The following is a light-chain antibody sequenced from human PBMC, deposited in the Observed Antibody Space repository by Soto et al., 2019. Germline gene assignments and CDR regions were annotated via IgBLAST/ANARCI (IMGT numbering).Light chain of an antibody. Sequence: DIRMTQSPSSLSASVGDRVTITCRASQTINIFLKWYQQKPGKAPMLLIYAASNLQSGVPSRFSGSGSGTDFTLTINSLQPEDFATYYCQHYNSYSEAFGQGTKVDIK. CDR1: QTINIF. CDR3: QHYNSYSEA. J-gene: IGKJ1*01. V-gene: IGKV1-39*01. CDR2: AAS.